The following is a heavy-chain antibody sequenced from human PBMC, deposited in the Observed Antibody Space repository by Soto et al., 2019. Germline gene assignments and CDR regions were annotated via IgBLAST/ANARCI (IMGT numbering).Heavy chain of an antibody. CDR2: ISAYNGNT. V-gene: IGHV1-18*01. Sequence: ASVKVSCKASGYTFTSYGISWVRQAPGQGLEWMGWISAYNGNTNYAQKLQGRVTMTTDTSTSTAYMELRSLRSDDTAVYYCASGFKSRSIAVAGRDAFDISGQGTMVTVSS. J-gene: IGHJ3*02. CDR3: ASGFKSRSIAVAGRDAFDI. D-gene: IGHD6-19*01. CDR1: GYTFTSYG.